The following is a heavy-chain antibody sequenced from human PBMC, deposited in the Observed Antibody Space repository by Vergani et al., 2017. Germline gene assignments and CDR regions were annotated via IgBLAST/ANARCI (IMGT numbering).Heavy chain of an antibody. CDR2: INPNSGGT. CDR3: ARLRYFDWLRHYYYYYGMDV. D-gene: IGHD3-9*01. Sequence: QVQLVQSGAEVKKPGASVKVSCKASGYTFTGYYMHWVRQAPGQGLEWMGWINPNSGGTNYAQKVQGRVTMTRDTSISTAYMELSRLRSDDTAVYYCARLRYFDWLRHYYYYYGMDVWGQGTTVTVSS. V-gene: IGHV1-2*02. CDR1: GYTFTGYY. J-gene: IGHJ6*02.